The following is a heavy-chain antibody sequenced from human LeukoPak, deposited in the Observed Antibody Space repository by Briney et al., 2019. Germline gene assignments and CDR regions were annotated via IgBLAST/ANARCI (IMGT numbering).Heavy chain of an antibody. CDR2: IYYTGST. D-gene: IGHD3-9*01. CDR3: ARLRPDYDILTALPMDV. Sequence: SETLSLTCTVSGVSISSGGYYWSSPRQPPGKGLECIRYIYYTGSTNYNPSLKRRVSQSVDTAENQYSLKLSSVTAVDTAVYYCARLRPDYDILTALPMDVWGPGTTVTVSS. V-gene: IGHV4-61*08. J-gene: IGHJ6*02. CDR1: GVSISSGGYY.